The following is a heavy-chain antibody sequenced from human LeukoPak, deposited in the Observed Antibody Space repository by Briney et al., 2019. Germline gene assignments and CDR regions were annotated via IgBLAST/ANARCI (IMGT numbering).Heavy chain of an antibody. Sequence: GASVKVSCKASGGTFGNYAFSWVRQAPGQGLEWMGGIIPMFGTRNYAQKFQGRVTVTADEFTSTVYLELSSLRSGDTAVYYCARSDRSLGNWFDPWGQGTLVTVSS. V-gene: IGHV1-69*13. CDR3: ARSDRSLGNWFDP. CDR1: GGTFGNYA. CDR2: IIPMFGTR. D-gene: IGHD6-19*01. J-gene: IGHJ5*02.